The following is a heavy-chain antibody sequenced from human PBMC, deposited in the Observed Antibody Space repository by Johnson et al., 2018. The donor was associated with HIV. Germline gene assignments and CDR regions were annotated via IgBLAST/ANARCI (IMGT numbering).Heavy chain of an antibody. CDR3: AKGSGSGWLRDAVDV. J-gene: IGHJ3*01. Sequence: QVQLVESGGGVVQPGRSLRLSCAASGFTFSSYGMHWVRQAPGKGLEWVAVIWYDGSNKYYADSVKGRFTISRDNSKNTLYLQMNSLRAEDTDVYYCAKGSGSGWLRDAVDVWGQGTMVTVSS. CDR1: GFTFSSYG. V-gene: IGHV3-33*06. D-gene: IGHD6-19*01. CDR2: IWYDGSNK.